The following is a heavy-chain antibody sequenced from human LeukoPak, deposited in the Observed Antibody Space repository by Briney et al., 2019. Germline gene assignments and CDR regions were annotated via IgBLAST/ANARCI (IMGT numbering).Heavy chain of an antibody. CDR1: GGIFSRYA. CDR2: INPIFGTA. D-gene: IGHD3-22*01. CDR3: ARGWDHDSDGRPTAYVY. V-gene: IGHV1-69*13. Sequence: GASVKVSCKASGGIFSRYAISWVRQAPGQGLEWMGGINPIFGTANYAQKFQGRVTITADESTSTAYMELSSLRSEDTAVYYCARGWDHDSDGRPTAYVYWGQGTLVTVSS. J-gene: IGHJ4*02.